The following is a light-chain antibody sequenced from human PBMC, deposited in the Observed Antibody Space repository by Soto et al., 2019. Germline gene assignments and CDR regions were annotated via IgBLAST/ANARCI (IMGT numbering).Light chain of an antibody. CDR1: QVIGND. CDR2: AAS. V-gene: IGKV1-6*01. J-gene: IGKJ1*01. CDR3: QQSYSTPRT. Sequence: AIQMTQSPSSLSASVGDRVTISCRASQVIGNDLAWYQQKPGKAPRLLIFAASNLQSGVPSRFSGSGSGTDFTLTVSSLQPEDFATYYCQQSYSTPRTFGQGTKV.